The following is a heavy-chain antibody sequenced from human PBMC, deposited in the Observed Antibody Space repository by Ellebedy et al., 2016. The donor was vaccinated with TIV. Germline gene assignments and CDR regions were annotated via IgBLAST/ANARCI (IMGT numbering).Heavy chain of an antibody. D-gene: IGHD2-15*01. CDR3: ARQASVVAAYSAFDS. CDR2: IYYRGTT. Sequence: SETLSLTXTVSGDSISRTNYYWGWIRQPPGKGLEWIGSIYYRGTTYYNPSLKSRVTISVDTSKDHFSLKLSSVTASDTAVYYCARQASVVAAYSAFDSWGQGTLVTVSS. V-gene: IGHV4-39*01. J-gene: IGHJ4*02. CDR1: GDSISRTNYY.